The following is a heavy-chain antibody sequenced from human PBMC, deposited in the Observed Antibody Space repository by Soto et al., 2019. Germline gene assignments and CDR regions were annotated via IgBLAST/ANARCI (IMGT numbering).Heavy chain of an antibody. V-gene: IGHV4-30-2*01. J-gene: IGHJ2*01. CDR2: IYHSGST. CDR1: GGSVSSGTYS. Sequence: QLQLQESGSGLVKPSQTLSLTCDVSGGSVSSGTYSWNWIRQPPGEGLEWIGYIYHSGSTYYNPSLRSRVTISVDRSKNQFSLKLSSVTAADTAVYYCARGDGDWFFDLWGRGTLVIVSS. CDR3: ARGDGDWFFDL. D-gene: IGHD4-17*01.